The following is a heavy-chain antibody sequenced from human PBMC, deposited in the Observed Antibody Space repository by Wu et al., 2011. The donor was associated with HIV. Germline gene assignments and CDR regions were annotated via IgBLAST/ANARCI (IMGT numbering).Heavy chain of an antibody. Sequence: QVQLVQSGAEVKKPGASVKVSCKASGYTFTSYYMHWVRQAPGQGLEWMGIISPSGGSTNYAQKFQGRVTMSRDTSTSTVYMELSSLRSEDTAVYYCARDRTALVRAPFDIWGQGTMVTVSS. CDR2: ISPSGGST. V-gene: IGHV1-46*01. J-gene: IGHJ3*02. D-gene: IGHD5-18*01. CDR3: ARDRTALVRAPFDI. CDR1: GYTFTSYY.